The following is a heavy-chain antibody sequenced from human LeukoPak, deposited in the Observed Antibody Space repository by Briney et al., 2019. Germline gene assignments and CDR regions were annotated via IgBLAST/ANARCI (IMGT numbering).Heavy chain of an antibody. CDR2: IWYDGSNK. Sequence: GGSLRLSCAASGFTFSSYGMHWVRQAPGKGLEWVAVIWYDGSNKYYADSVKGRFTISRDNSKNTLYLQMGSLRAEDMAVYYCARLRGYSGYDSFYYGMDVWGQGTTVTVSS. D-gene: IGHD5-12*01. CDR3: ARLRGYSGYDSFYYGMDV. CDR1: GFTFSSYG. J-gene: IGHJ6*02. V-gene: IGHV3-33*01.